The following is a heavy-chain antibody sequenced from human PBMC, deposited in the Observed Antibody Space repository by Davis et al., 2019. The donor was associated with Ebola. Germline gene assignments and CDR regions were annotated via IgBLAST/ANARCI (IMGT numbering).Heavy chain of an antibody. CDR2: INPSGGST. V-gene: IGHV1-46*01. CDR1: GYTFTSYY. D-gene: IGHD3-22*01. J-gene: IGHJ4*02. CDR3: ARDSYYDSSGYYPPFDY. Sequence: ASVKVSCKASGYTFTSYYMHWVRQAPGQGLEWMGIINPSGGSTSYAQKFQGRVTMTRDTSTSTVYMELSSLRSEDTAVYYCARDSYYDSSGYYPPFDYWGQGTLVTVSS.